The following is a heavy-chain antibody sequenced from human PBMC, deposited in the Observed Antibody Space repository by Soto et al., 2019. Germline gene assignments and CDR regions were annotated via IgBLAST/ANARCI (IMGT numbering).Heavy chain of an antibody. D-gene: IGHD1-1*01. Sequence: EVQLVQSGAEMKKPGESLTISCRGSGYKFIGYWISWVLQMPGKGLEWVGRIDPSDSYTTYSPSFEGHVTISVDKSINTAYLQWRSLQASDTAKYYCVRHGNGTPFYFDFWGRGTLVPVSS. CDR2: IDPSDSYT. J-gene: IGHJ4*02. CDR3: VRHGNGTPFYFDF. V-gene: IGHV5-10-1*03. CDR1: GYKFIGYW.